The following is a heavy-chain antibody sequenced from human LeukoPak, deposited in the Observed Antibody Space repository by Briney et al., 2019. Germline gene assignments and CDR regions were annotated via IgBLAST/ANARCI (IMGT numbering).Heavy chain of an antibody. CDR3: ARDDSSGWYDTAEYFQH. CDR2: ISAYNGNT. D-gene: IGHD6-19*01. V-gene: IGHV1-18*01. J-gene: IGHJ1*01. CDR1: GYTFTSYG. Sequence: ASVKVSCKASGYTFTSYGISWVRQAPGQGLEWMGWISAYNGNTNYAQKLQGRVTMTTDTSTSTAYMELGSLRSDDTAVYYCARDDSSGWYDTAEYFQHWGQGTLVTVSS.